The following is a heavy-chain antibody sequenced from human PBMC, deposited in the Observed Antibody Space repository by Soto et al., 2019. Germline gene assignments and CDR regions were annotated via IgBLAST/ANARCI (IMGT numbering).Heavy chain of an antibody. Sequence: ASVKVSCKASGYTFTSYDINWVRQATGQGLEWMGWMNPNSGNTGYAQKFQGRVTMTRNTSISTAYMELSSLRSEDTAVYYCARAGIAARPYGMDVWGQGTTVTVSS. CDR2: MNPNSGNT. D-gene: IGHD6-6*01. CDR3: ARAGIAARPYGMDV. CDR1: GYTFTSYD. V-gene: IGHV1-8*01. J-gene: IGHJ6*02.